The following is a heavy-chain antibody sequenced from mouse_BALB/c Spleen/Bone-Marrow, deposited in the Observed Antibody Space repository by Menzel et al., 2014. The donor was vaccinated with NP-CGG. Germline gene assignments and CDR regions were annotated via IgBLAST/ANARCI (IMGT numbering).Heavy chain of an antibody. D-gene: IGHD2-4*01. CDR3: ARDDYDDYYAMDY. CDR1: GFNIKDTY. V-gene: IGHV14-3*02. Sequence: VQLQRSGAELVKPGASVKLSCTASGFNIKDTYMHWVKQRPEQGLEWIGRIDPANGNTKYDPKFQDKATITTDTSSNXAYLQLSSLTSEDTAAYYCARDDYDDYYAMDYWGQGTSVTVSS. CDR2: IDPANGNT. J-gene: IGHJ4*01.